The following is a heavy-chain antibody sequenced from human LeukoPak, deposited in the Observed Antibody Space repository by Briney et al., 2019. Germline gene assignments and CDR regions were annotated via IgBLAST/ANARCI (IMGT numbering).Heavy chain of an antibody. CDR2: IYYSGST. CDR3: ARHENGDYVDY. Sequence: SETLSLTCTVSGGSISSYYWSWIRQPPGKGLEWIGYIYYSGSTNYNPSLKSRVTISIDTSKNQFSLKLSSVTAADTAVYYCARHENGDYVDYWGQGTLVTVSS. CDR1: GGSISSYY. J-gene: IGHJ4*02. D-gene: IGHD4-17*01. V-gene: IGHV4-59*08.